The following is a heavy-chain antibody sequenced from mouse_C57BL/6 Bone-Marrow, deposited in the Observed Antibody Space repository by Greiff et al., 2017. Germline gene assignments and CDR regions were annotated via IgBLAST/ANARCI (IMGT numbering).Heavy chain of an antibody. V-gene: IGHV1-55*01. D-gene: IGHD4-1*01. J-gene: IGHJ2*01. CDR3: ASRLNGILAPHYLDY. CDR2: IYPGSGST. CDR1: GYTFTSYW. Sequence: VQLQQPGAELVKPGASVKMSCKASGYTFTSYWITWVKQRPGQGLEWIGEIYPGSGSTNYNEKFKSKATLTVDTSSSTAYMQLSSLTSEDSAVYYCASRLNGILAPHYLDYWGQGTTVTVSS.